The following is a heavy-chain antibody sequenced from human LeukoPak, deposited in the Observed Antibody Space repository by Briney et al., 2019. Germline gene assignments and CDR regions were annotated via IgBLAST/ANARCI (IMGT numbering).Heavy chain of an antibody. V-gene: IGHV4-4*02. CDR3: ARRASWAYYYYMDV. CDR2: IYHSGST. CDR1: GGSISSSNW. D-gene: IGHD1-26*01. Sequence: SGTLSLTCAVSGGSISSSNWWSWVRQPPGKGLEWIGEIYHSGSTNYNPSLKSRVTISVDKSKNQFSLKLSSVTAADTAVYYCARRASWAYYYYMDVWGKGTTVTVSS. J-gene: IGHJ6*03.